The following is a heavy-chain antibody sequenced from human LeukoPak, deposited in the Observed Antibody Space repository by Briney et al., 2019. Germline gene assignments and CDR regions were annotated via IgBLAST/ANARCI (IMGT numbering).Heavy chain of an antibody. CDR3: ARDLTEFEGGGMEN. J-gene: IGHJ4*02. CDR1: GFSFSSYA. V-gene: IGHV3-23*01. D-gene: IGHD3-16*01. Sequence: PGGSLRLSCAASGFSFSSYAMTWLRQAPGKGLEWVSAISGSGGNTYYADSVKGRFTISRDNSKNTLFLQMNSLRVEDTAVYYCARDLTEFEGGGMENWGQGTLVTVSS. CDR2: ISGSGGNT.